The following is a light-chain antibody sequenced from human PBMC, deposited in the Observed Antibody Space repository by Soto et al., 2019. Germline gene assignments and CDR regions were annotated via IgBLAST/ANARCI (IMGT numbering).Light chain of an antibody. J-gene: IGKJ1*01. Sequence: DIVLTQTPLSSPVTLGQPASISCRSSQSLVYSDGNTYLSWLQLRPGQPPGLLIYQISNRFSGVPDRFSGSGAVTDFTLPISRVEAEDVGVYYCVQVAHFPRPFGQGTKVEIK. CDR1: QSLVYSDGNTY. V-gene: IGKV2-24*01. CDR3: VQVAHFPRP. CDR2: QIS.